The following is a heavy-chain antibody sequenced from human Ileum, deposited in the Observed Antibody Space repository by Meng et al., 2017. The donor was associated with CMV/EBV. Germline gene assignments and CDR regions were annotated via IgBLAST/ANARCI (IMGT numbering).Heavy chain of an antibody. CDR1: GFSFSSYA. J-gene: IGHJ5*02. V-gene: IGHV3-30*04. CDR2: ISYDGSHQ. D-gene: IGHD1-26*01. CDR3: VRESTVGATTSFDP. Sequence: ASGFSFSSYAMHWVRQAPGKGLEWVAVISYDGSHQVYADSVKGRFTIFRDNSKNTLDLQMNSLRADDTAVYYCVRESTVGATTSFDPWGQGALVTVSS.